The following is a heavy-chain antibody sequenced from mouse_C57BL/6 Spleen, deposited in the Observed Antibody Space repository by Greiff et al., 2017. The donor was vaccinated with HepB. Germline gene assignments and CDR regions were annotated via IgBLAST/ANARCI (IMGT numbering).Heavy chain of an antibody. D-gene: IGHD2-1*01. Sequence: VKVVESGAELVRPGASVTLSCKASGYTFTDYEMHWVKQTPVHGLEWIGAIDPETGGTAYNQKFKGKAILTADKSSSTAYMELRSLTSEDSAVYYCTFYGNYVLDYWGQGTTLTVSS. CDR3: TFYGNYVLDY. J-gene: IGHJ2*01. V-gene: IGHV1-15*01. CDR2: IDPETGGT. CDR1: GYTFTDYE.